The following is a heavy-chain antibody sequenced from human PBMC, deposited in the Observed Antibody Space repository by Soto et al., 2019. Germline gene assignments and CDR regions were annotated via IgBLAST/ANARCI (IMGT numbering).Heavy chain of an antibody. CDR3: TTGYNWNDVRFDY. Sequence: NLGGSLRLSCAASGFTFSNAWMSWVRQAPGKGLEWVGRIKSKTDGGTTDYAAPVKGRFTISRDDSKNTLYLQMNSLKTEDTAVYYCTTGYNWNDVRFDYWGQGTLVTVSS. J-gene: IGHJ4*02. V-gene: IGHV3-15*01. D-gene: IGHD1-20*01. CDR1: GFTFSNAW. CDR2: IKSKTDGGTT.